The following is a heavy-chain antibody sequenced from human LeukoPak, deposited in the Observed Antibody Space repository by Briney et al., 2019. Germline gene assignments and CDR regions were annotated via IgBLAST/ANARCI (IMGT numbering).Heavy chain of an antibody. J-gene: IGHJ4*02. CDR3: ASHYCGGDCYSLRSFDY. V-gene: IGHV3-30*04. CDR1: GFTFGSFA. CDR2: ISYDGSNK. D-gene: IGHD2-21*02. Sequence: PGGSLRLSCAASGFTFGSFALHWVRQAPGKGLEWVAFISYDGSNKYYADYVKGRFTISRDNSKNTLFLQMNSLRPEDAAVFYCASHYCGGDCYSLRSFDYWGQGTLVTVSS.